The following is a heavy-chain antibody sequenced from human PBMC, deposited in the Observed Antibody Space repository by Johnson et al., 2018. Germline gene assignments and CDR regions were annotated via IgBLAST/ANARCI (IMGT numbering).Heavy chain of an antibody. CDR1: GFTFSRSG. CDR2: IWSDGSNE. J-gene: IGHJ3*01. CDR3: ARDEGGSPLDV. D-gene: IGHD3-16*01. V-gene: IGHV3-33*01. Sequence: VQLVESGGGVVQPGRSLRLSCAASGFTFSRSGMHWVRQAPGKGLEWVAVIWSDGSNEGYADSVKGRYTISRDNSKNTLCLQVNSLRVEDTAVYYCARDEGGSPLDVWGQGTMVTVSS.